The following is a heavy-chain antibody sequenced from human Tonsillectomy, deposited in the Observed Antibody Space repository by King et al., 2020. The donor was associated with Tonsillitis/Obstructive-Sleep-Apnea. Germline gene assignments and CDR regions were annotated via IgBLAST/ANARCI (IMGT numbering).Heavy chain of an antibody. CDR2: INPNSGGT. D-gene: IGHD3-9*01. J-gene: IGHJ4*02. Sequence: QLVQSGAEVKKPGASVKVSCKTSGYTFTDYYLHWVRQAPGQGLEWMGRINPNSGGTNYAQKFQGRATMTRDTSINTAYMELSRLRSDDTAVYHCVSYYDIWVAWGQGTLVTVFS. CDR1: GYTFTDYY. V-gene: IGHV1-2*06. CDR3: VSYYDIWVA.